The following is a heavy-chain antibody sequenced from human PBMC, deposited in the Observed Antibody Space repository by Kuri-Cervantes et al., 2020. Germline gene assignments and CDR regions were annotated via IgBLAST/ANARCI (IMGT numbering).Heavy chain of an antibody. CDR3: ARGPDRGSGAFDI. D-gene: IGHD3-10*01. CDR2: ISAYNGIT. J-gene: IGHJ3*02. Sequence: ASVKVSCKASGGTFSSYAISWVRQAPGQGLEWMGWISAYNGITNYAQKFQGRVTMTRNTSISTAYMELSSLRSEDTAVYYCARGPDRGSGAFDIWGQGTMVTVSS. V-gene: IGHV1-8*02. CDR1: GGTFSSYA.